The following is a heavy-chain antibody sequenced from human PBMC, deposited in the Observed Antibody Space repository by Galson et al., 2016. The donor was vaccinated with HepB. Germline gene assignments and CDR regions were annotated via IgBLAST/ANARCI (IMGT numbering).Heavy chain of an antibody. D-gene: IGHD3-3*01. CDR1: GFTFSDNY. V-gene: IGHV3-69-1*01. Sequence: SLRLSCASSGFTFSDNYINWVRKAPGKGLEWDSSICSSFITYSADPAKGRFTISRDTPKNSLYLQMNCLRGEDTAVYSCARRSPIFGAGGWGYGMDVWGQGTTVTVSS. CDR2: ICSSFIT. J-gene: IGHJ6*02. CDR3: ARRSPIFGAGGWGYGMDV.